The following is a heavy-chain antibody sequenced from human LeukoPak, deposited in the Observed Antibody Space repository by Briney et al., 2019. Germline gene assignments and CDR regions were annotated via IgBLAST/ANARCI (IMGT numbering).Heavy chain of an antibody. J-gene: IGHJ2*01. CDR1: GGSFNSYA. CDR3: ARSQPLAYFDL. CDR2: IIPIFGTA. Sequence: ASVKVSCKASGGSFNSYAINWVRQAPGQGLEWMGGIIPIFGTANYAQKFQGRVTITADKSTNTAYMELSSLRSEDTAVYYCARSQPLAYFDLWGRGTLVTVSS. V-gene: IGHV1-69*06.